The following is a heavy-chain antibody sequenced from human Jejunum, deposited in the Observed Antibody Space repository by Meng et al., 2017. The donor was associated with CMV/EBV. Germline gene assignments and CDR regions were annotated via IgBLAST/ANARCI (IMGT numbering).Heavy chain of an antibody. CDR1: GFSLKSYY. CDR2: INSDGSIT. Sequence: GFSLKSYYMHWVRQAPGKGLVWVSRINSDGSITVYADAVKGRFTISRDNAKSTAYLQMNGLRGDDTAVYFCVRGGYDFWSGYGGPWGQGTLVTVSS. V-gene: IGHV3-74*01. D-gene: IGHD3/OR15-3a*01. J-gene: IGHJ5*02. CDR3: VRGGYDFWSGYGGP.